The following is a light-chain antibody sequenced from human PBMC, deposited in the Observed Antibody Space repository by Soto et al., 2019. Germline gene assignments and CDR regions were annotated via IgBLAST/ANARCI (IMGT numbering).Light chain of an antibody. V-gene: IGKV3-20*01. J-gene: IGKJ4*01. CDR2: GAS. CDR1: QNISRS. Sequence: EIVMTQSPVTLSVSPGERATLSCRASQNISRSLAWYQQKPGQAPRLLISGASSRATGIPDRLTGSGSGTDFTLTISRLEPEDFAVYYCQQYGSSPQGTFGRGTKVDIK. CDR3: QQYGSSPQGT.